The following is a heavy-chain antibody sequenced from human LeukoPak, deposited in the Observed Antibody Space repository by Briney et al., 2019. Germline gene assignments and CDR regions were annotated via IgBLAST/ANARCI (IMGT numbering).Heavy chain of an antibody. CDR3: ASLPIDSSTGTFGWFDP. J-gene: IGHJ5*02. CDR2: ISYSGST. Sequence: PETLSLICTVSGGSISSDHWTWIRQPPGKGLEWIARISYSGSTNYNPSLKSRVTISLDSSKNQFSLRLSSVTPADTAAYYCASLPIDSSTGTFGWFDPWGQGTVVTVSS. V-gene: IGHV4-59*01. CDR1: GGSISSDH. D-gene: IGHD1-14*01.